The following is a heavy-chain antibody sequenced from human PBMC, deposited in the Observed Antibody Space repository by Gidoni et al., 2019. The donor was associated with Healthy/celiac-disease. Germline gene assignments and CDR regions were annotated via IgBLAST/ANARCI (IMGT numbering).Heavy chain of an antibody. V-gene: IGHV3-15*01. CDR1: GFTFSNAW. J-gene: IGHJ6*02. D-gene: IGHD2-2*01. CDR2: IKSKIDGGTT. Sequence: EVQLVESGGGLVKPGGSLRLSCAASGFTFSNAWMSWVRQAPGKGLEWVGRIKSKIDGGTTDYAAPVKGRFTISRDDAKNTLYLQMNSLKSEDTAVYYCTTEGPGVVPAAEGGYYYYGMDVWGQGTTVTVSS. CDR3: TTEGPGVVPAAEGGYYYYGMDV.